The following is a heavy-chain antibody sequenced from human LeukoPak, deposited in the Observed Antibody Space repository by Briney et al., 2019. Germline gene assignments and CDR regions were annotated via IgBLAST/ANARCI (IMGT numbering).Heavy chain of an antibody. CDR1: GFTFISYG. CDR3: AKDGGLTDDNYFDH. V-gene: IGHV3-30*12. CDR2: ISKDGGNK. Sequence: PGGSLRLSCETSGFTFISYGMHRVRQTPGKGLEWVAVISKDGGNKFYADSLKGRVTISRDDSKKTIYLHLNTLRPEDSGIYYCAKDGGLTDDNYFDHWGLGTLVTVSS. J-gene: IGHJ4*02. D-gene: IGHD2-21*02.